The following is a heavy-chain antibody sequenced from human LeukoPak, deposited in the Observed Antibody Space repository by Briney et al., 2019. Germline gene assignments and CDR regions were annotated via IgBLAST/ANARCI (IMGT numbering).Heavy chain of an antibody. CDR3: ARVPSGPRNYYYYYYMDV. D-gene: IGHD1-14*01. V-gene: IGHV4-31*03. CDR2: IYYSGST. CDR1: GGFISSGGYY. Sequence: PSETLSLTCTVSGGFISSGGYYWSWIRQHPGKGLEWIGYIYYSGSTYYNPSLKSRVTISVDTSKNQFSLKLSSVTAADTAVYYCARVPSGPRNYYYYYYMDVWGKGTTVTVSS. J-gene: IGHJ6*03.